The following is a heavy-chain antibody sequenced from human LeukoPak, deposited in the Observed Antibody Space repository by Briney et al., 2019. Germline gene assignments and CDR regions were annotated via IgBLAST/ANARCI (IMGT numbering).Heavy chain of an antibody. CDR3: ARQGSSSPFDY. CDR1: GGSISSYY. Sequence: PSETLSLTCTVSGGSISSYYWSWIRQPPGKGLEWIGYNYTSGSTNYNPSPKSRVTISVDTSKNQFSLKLSSVTAADTAVYYCARQGSSSPFDYWGQGTLVTVSS. CDR2: NYTSGST. V-gene: IGHV4-4*09. J-gene: IGHJ4*02. D-gene: IGHD6-6*01.